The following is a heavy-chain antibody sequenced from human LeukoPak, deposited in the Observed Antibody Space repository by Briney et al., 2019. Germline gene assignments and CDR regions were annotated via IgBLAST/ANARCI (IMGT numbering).Heavy chain of an antibody. D-gene: IGHD1-26*01. Sequence: SVKVSXKASGGTFSSYAISWVRQAPGQGLEWMGGIIPIFGTANYAQKFQGRVTITADESTSTAYMGLSSLRSEDTAVYYYAREIGVGATDYWGQGTLVTVSS. CDR3: AREIGVGATDY. CDR2: IIPIFGTA. CDR1: GGTFSSYA. V-gene: IGHV1-69*13. J-gene: IGHJ4*02.